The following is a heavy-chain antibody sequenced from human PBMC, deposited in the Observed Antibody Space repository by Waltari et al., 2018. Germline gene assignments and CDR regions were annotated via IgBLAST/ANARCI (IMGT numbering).Heavy chain of an antibody. D-gene: IGHD1-26*01. CDR1: GFTFSSYA. J-gene: IGHJ4*02. V-gene: IGHV3-23*04. CDR3: AKEGVGATTLLAIFDY. Sequence: EVQLVESGGGLVQPGGSLRLSCAASGFTFSSYAMSWVRQAPGKGLEWVSAISGSGGSTYDADSGKGRFTISRDNSKNTLDLQMNGLRAEDTAVYYCAKEGVGATTLLAIFDYWGQGTLVPVSS. CDR2: ISGSGGST.